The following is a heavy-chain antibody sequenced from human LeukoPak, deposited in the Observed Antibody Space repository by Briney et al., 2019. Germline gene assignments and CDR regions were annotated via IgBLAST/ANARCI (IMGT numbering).Heavy chain of an antibody. D-gene: IGHD3-9*01. Sequence: SETLSLTCTVSGASITHNYWSWIRQPPGKGLEWIGYIYYSGSTNYNPSLKSRVTISVDTSKNQFSLKLSSVTAADTAVYYCAGRLLTGPIEALDYWGQGTLVTVSS. CDR3: AGRLLTGPIEALDY. V-gene: IGHV4-59*01. J-gene: IGHJ4*02. CDR2: IYYSGST. CDR1: GASITHNY.